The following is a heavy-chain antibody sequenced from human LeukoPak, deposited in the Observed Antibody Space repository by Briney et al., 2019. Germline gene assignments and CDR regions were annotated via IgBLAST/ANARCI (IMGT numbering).Heavy chain of an antibody. CDR1: GGSVTNHY. V-gene: IGHV4-59*02. Sequence: PSETLSLTCSVSGGSVTNHYWSWLRQPPGKGLELIGYMYYSGDTKYNPSLRGRVTISGDTSKRQFSLRLSSVTAADTALYYCASSPLVYATGTFDSWGQGTLVIVSS. CDR2: MYYSGDT. J-gene: IGHJ4*02. D-gene: IGHD2-8*01. CDR3: ASSPLVYATGTFDS.